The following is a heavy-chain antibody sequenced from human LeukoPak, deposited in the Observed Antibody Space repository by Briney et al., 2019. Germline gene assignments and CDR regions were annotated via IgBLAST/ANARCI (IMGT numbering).Heavy chain of an antibody. Sequence: PGGSLRLSCAASGFTFSSYWMHWVRQAPGKGLVWVSRINSDGSSTSYADSVKGRFTISRDNAKNTLYLQMNSLRAEDTAVYYCARGPLRPKGVDYWGQGTLVTVSS. CDR2: INSDGSST. J-gene: IGHJ4*02. D-gene: IGHD1-26*01. CDR1: GFTFSSYW. CDR3: ARGPLRPKGVDY. V-gene: IGHV3-74*01.